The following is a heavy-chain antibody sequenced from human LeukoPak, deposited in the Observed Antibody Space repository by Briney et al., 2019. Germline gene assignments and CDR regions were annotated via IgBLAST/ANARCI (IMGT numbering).Heavy chain of an antibody. Sequence: ASVKVSCKASGHTFTGYYMHWVRQAPGQGLEWMGWINPNSGGTNYAQKFQGRVTVTRDMSISTAYMELSRLRSDDTAVYYCARGHLNWAVWFDPWGQGTLVTVSS. CDR2: INPNSGGT. CDR3: ARGHLNWAVWFDP. V-gene: IGHV1-2*02. J-gene: IGHJ5*02. D-gene: IGHD3-16*01. CDR1: GHTFTGYY.